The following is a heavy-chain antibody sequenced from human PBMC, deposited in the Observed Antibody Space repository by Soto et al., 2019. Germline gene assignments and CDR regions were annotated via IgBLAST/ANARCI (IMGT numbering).Heavy chain of an antibody. CDR2: IYPGDSDT. Sequence: PGESLKISCKGSGYSFTSYWIGWVRQMPGKGLEWMGIIYPGDSDTRYSPSFQGQVTISADKSISTAYLQWSSLKASDTAMYYCARLEVDTAMVTSYYYYGMDVWGQGTTVTVSS. V-gene: IGHV5-51*01. CDR1: GYSFTSYW. CDR3: ARLEVDTAMVTSYYYYGMDV. J-gene: IGHJ6*02. D-gene: IGHD5-18*01.